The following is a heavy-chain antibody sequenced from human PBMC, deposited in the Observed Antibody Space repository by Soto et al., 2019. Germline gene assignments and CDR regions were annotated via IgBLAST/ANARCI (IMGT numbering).Heavy chain of an antibody. CDR2: IYYSGST. CDR3: AREGLISVTRYYYYGMVV. CDR1: GGSISSYY. D-gene: IGHD3-10*01. V-gene: IGHV4-59*01. Sequence: SETLSLTCTVSGGSISSYYWSWIRQPPGKGLEWIGYIYYSGSTNYNPSLKSRVTISVDTSKNQFSLKLSSVTAADTAVYYCAREGLISVTRYYYYGMVVWGPGTTVTVSS. J-gene: IGHJ6*02.